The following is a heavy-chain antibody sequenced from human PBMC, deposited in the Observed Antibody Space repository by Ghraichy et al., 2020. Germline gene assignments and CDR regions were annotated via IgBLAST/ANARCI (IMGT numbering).Heavy chain of an antibody. CDR2: IRGSGSIT. CDR3: GRDPNGDYLGAVDF. D-gene: IGHD4-17*01. J-gene: IGHJ3*01. V-gene: IGHV3-23*01. CDR1: GFTFSSFA. Sequence: GGSLRLSCAASGFTFSSFAMSWVRQAPGKGLQWVSTIRGSGSITYYADSVKGRFTISRDNSKNTLYLQMNSLRAEDTALYYCGRDPNGDYLGAVDFWGQGTAISVSS.